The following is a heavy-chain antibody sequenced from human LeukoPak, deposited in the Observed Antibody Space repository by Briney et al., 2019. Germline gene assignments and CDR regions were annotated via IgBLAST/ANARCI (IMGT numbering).Heavy chain of an antibody. CDR1: GGSISGYY. V-gene: IGHV4-59*08. D-gene: IGHD2-21*01. J-gene: IGHJ5*02. CDR2: IYYSGTT. Sequence: SETLSLTCSVSGGSISGYYWSWIRQPPGKGLEWIGYIYYSGTTIYNPSLKSRLTISLDTSKNQFSLDLTSVTAADSAIYYCARGSCGVNCPGYNWFDPWGQGTLVTVSS. CDR3: ARGSCGVNCPGYNWFDP.